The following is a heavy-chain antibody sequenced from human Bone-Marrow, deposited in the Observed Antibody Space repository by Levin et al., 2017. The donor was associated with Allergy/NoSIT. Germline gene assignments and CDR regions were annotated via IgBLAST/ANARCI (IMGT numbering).Heavy chain of an antibody. CDR2: IYISGNT. CDR3: ARDSGGNGYPDY. Sequence: SETLSLTCTVSGGSISSYYWSWIRQPTGKGLEWIGRIYISGNTNYNTSLKSRIAMSLDTSRNQFSLNLNSVTAADTAVYYCARDSGGNGYPDYWGQGTLVTVSS. V-gene: IGHV4-4*07. D-gene: IGHD3-22*01. J-gene: IGHJ4*02. CDR1: GGSISSYY.